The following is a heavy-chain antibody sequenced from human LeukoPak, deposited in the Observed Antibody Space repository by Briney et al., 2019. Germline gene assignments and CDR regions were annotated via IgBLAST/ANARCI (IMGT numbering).Heavy chain of an antibody. V-gene: IGHV3-23*01. Sequence: GGSLRLSCAASGFSFSNYAMSWVRQAPGKGLEWVSLIISSSGSTFYADSVKGRFTISRDDSKNTLYLQMNSLRAEDTAVYYCAKGAYDYVELGYFDYWGQGTLVTVSS. CDR1: GFSFSNYA. J-gene: IGHJ4*02. D-gene: IGHD5-12*01. CDR3: AKGAYDYVELGYFDY. CDR2: IISSSGST.